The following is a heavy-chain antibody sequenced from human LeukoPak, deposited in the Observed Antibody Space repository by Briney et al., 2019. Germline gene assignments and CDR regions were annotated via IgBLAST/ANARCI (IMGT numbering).Heavy chain of an antibody. CDR3: ARDASGIVVGWLRSNWFDP. Sequence: ASVKVSCKASGYTFTSYYMHWVRQAPGQGLEWMGIINPSGGSTSYAQKFQGRVTMTRDMSTSTVYMELSSLRSEDTAVYYCARDASGIVVGWLRSNWFDPWGQGTLVTVSS. J-gene: IGHJ5*02. CDR1: GYTFTSYY. V-gene: IGHV1-46*01. CDR2: INPSGGST. D-gene: IGHD5-12*01.